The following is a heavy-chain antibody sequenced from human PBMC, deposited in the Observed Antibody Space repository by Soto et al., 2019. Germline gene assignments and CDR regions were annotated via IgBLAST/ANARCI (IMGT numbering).Heavy chain of an antibody. CDR2: ISGSGGST. Sequence: GGSLRLSCAASGFTFSSYAMSWVRQAPGKGLEWVSAISGSGGSTYYADSVKGRFTISRDNSKNTLYLQMNSLRAEDTAVYYCAKYRQSGIAAAGTVTDYWGQGTLVTVSS. CDR3: AKYRQSGIAAAGTVTDY. CDR1: GFTFSSYA. V-gene: IGHV3-23*01. J-gene: IGHJ4*02. D-gene: IGHD6-13*01.